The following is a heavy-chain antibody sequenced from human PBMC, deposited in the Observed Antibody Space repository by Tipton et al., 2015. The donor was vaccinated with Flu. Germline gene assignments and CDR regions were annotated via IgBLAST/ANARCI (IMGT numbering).Heavy chain of an antibody. CDR2: ISYAGSSE. J-gene: IGHJ4*02. Sequence: SLRLSCAASRFTFSTHSMHWVRQAPGKGLEWVAVISYAGSSEFYADSVKGRFTVSRDNSKNTLYLQMDSLRPEDTAVYFCVREGDGDYFDYWGQGTLVTVSS. V-gene: IGHV3-30-3*01. CDR1: RFTFSTHS. CDR3: VREGDGDYFDY. D-gene: IGHD3-16*01.